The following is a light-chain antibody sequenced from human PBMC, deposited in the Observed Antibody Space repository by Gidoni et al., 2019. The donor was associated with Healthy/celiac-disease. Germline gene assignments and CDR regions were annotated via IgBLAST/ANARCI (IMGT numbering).Light chain of an antibody. CDR3: GTWDSSLSAWV. Sequence: QSVLTQPPSVSAATGQKVTISCSGSSSNIGNNYVYCYQQLPGTAPKLLIYDNNKRPAGIPDRFSGSKSGTSATLGITGLQTGDEADYYCGTWDSSLSAWVFGGGTKLTVL. CDR2: DNN. CDR1: SSNIGNNY. J-gene: IGLJ3*02. V-gene: IGLV1-51*01.